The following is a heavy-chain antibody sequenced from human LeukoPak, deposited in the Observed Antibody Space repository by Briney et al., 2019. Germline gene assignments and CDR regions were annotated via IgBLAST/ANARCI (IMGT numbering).Heavy chain of an antibody. D-gene: IGHD3-10*01. CDR3: ARDWVVTMVRGNPQSGDY. J-gene: IGHJ4*02. Sequence: SETLSLTCAVYGGSFSGYYWSWIRHPPRKWLEWIGEINHSGSTNYNPSLKSRVTISVDTSKNQFSLKLSSVTAADTAVYYCARDWVVTMVRGNPQSGDYWGQGTLVTVSS. V-gene: IGHV4-34*01. CDR2: INHSGST. CDR1: GGSFSGYY.